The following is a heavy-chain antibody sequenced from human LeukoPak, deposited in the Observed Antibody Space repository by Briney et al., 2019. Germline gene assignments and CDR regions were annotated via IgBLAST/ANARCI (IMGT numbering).Heavy chain of an antibody. J-gene: IGHJ5*02. Sequence: KPGGSLRLSCAASGFTFSSYSMNWVRQAPGKGLEWVSSISSSSSYIYYADSVKGRFTISRDNSKNTVFLQMNSLRAEDTAVYYCARGGVLRFFQWPGWWFDPWGQGTLVTVSS. D-gene: IGHD3-3*01. V-gene: IGHV3-21*04. CDR3: ARGGVLRFFQWPGWWFDP. CDR1: GFTFSSYS. CDR2: ISSSSSYI.